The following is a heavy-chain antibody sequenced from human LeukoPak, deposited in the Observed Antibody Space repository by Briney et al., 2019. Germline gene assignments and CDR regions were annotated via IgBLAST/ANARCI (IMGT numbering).Heavy chain of an antibody. CDR3: AKSSIMFAAGRLGSIDF. Sequence: GGSLRLSCAASGFAFNDFAMYWVRQAPGKGLDWVALIRRDGSHKYYAHSIKGRFTISRDNSKNTLYLQMSSLRAEDTAVYYCAKSSIMFAAGRLGSIDFWGQGTVVTVSS. CDR2: IRRDGSHK. J-gene: IGHJ4*02. V-gene: IGHV3-30*02. D-gene: IGHD6-25*01. CDR1: GFAFNDFA.